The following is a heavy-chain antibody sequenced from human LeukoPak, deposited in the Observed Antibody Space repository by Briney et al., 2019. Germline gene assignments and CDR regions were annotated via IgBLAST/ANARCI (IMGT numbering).Heavy chain of an antibody. CDR2: FYYSGST. CDR3: ARRAIPYSSSWYTGAFDP. V-gene: IGHV4-39*01. D-gene: IGHD6-13*01. Sequence: SETLSLTCTVSGDSISSGSSYYWAWIRQPPGEGLEWIGTFYYSGSTYYNPSLKSRVTVSVDTSKNQFSLKVSSVTAADTAVYYCARRAIPYSSSWYTGAFDPWGQGTLVTVSS. CDR1: GDSISSGSSYY. J-gene: IGHJ5*02.